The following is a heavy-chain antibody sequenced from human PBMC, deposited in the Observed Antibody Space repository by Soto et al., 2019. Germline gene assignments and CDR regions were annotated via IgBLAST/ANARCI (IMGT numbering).Heavy chain of an antibody. J-gene: IGHJ3*02. CDR2: INAGNGNT. V-gene: IGHV1-3*01. CDR1: GYTFTSYA. D-gene: IGHD3-3*01. Sequence: GASVKVSCKASGYTFTSYAMHWVRQAPGQRLEWMGWINAGNGNTKYSQKFQGRVTITRDTSASTAYMELSSLRSEDTAVYYCAREILTYPNYDFCSGYYWPAFDIWGQGTVVTVSS. CDR3: AREILTYPNYDFCSGYYWPAFDI.